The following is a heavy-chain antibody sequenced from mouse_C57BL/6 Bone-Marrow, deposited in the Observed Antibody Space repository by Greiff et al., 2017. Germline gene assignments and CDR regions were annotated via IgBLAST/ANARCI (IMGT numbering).Heavy chain of an antibody. V-gene: IGHV10-1*01. Sequence: EVQLVESGGGLVQPKGSLKLSCAASGFSFNTYAMNWVRQAPGKGLEWVARIRSKSNNYATYYADSVKDRFTISRDDSESMLYLQMNNLKTEDTAMYYCVRGNFYAMDYWGQGTSVTVSS. CDR1: GFSFNTYA. CDR2: IRSKSNNYAT. J-gene: IGHJ4*01. D-gene: IGHD2-1*01. CDR3: VRGNFYAMDY.